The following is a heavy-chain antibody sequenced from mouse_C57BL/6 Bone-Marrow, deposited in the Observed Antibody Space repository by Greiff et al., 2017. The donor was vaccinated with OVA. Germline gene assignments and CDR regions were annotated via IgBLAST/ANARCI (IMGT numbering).Heavy chain of an antibody. J-gene: IGHJ1*03. V-gene: IGHV14-4*01. CDR3: TTVTTVVESWYFDV. Sequence: EVKLVESGAELVRPGASVKLSCTASGFNIKDDYMHWVKQRPEQGLEWIGWIDPENGDTEYASKFQGKATITADTSSNTAYLQLSSLTSEDTAVYYCTTVTTVVESWYFDVWGTGTTVTVSS. CDR1: GFNIKDDY. D-gene: IGHD1-1*01. CDR2: IDPENGDT.